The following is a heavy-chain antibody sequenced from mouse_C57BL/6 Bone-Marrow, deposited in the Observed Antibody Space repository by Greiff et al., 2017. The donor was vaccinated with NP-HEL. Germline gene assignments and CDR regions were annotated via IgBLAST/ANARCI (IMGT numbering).Heavy chain of an antibody. D-gene: IGHD1-1*01. J-gene: IGHJ3*01. CDR2: ISSGGDYI. CDR1: GFTFSSYA. CDR3: TREGDTTVVGETWFAY. V-gene: IGHV5-9-1*02. Sequence: EVQLVESGEGLVKPGGSLKLSCAASGFTFSSYAMSWVRQTPEKRLEWVAYISSGGDYIYYADTVKGRFTISRDNARNTLYLQMSSLKSEDTAMYYCTREGDTTVVGETWFAYWGQGTLVTVSA.